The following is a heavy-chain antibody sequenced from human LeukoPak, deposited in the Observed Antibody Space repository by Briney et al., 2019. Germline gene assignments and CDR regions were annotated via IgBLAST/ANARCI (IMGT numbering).Heavy chain of an antibody. V-gene: IGHV4-31*03. CDR1: GGSISSGGYY. Sequence: SQTLSLTCTVSGGSISSGGYYWSWIRQHPGKGLEWIGYIYYSGSTYYNPSLKSRVTISVDPSKKQSSLKLSSVTAADTAVYYCTRDRNMYSSSPHYYYGMDVWGQGTTVTVSS. CDR3: TRDRNMYSSSPHYYYGMDV. D-gene: IGHD6-6*01. CDR2: IYYSGST. J-gene: IGHJ6*02.